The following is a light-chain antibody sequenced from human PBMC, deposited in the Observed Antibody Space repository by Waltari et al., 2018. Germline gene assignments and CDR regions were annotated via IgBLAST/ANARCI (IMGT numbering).Light chain of an antibody. CDR3: QQLYTYPWT. CDR2: AAS. J-gene: IGKJ1*01. Sequence: DIQMTQSPSSLSASVGDRVTITCRPSQSIDKFLNWYQKKPGKAPDLLIYAASTLQTGVPSRFSGSGSGTDFTLTISSLQPEDFATYFCQQLYTYPWTFGQGTKVEIK. CDR1: QSIDKF. V-gene: IGKV1-39*01.